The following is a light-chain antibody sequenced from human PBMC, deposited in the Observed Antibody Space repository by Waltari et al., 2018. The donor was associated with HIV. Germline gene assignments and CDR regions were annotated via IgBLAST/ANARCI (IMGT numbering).Light chain of an antibody. CDR1: NTDIGYYHH. J-gene: IGLJ3*02. Sequence: QFALTQPASVSGSPGQSITVSCTGTNTDIGYYHHVSWYQQHPGKAPKLIIYEVSNRPSGVSNRFSGSKSGNTASLTISGLQAEDEADYFCSSLTNSATLSVLFGGGTKLTVL. CDR3: SSLTNSATLSVL. V-gene: IGLV2-14*01. CDR2: EVS.